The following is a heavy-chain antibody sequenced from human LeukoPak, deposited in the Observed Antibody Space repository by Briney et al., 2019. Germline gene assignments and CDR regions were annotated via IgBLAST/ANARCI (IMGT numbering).Heavy chain of an antibody. D-gene: IGHD6-6*01. CDR1: GFAFNNFG. Sequence: GGSLRLSCAASGFAFNNFGMHWVRQAPGKGLEWVAVISFDGANKHYADSVRGRFSTSRDNSKNTLYLQMNSLTTEDKAVYYCAREGSIPEYDSSPFFDYWGQGTLVTVSS. CDR2: ISFDGANK. V-gene: IGHV3-30*05. CDR3: AREGSIPEYDSSPFFDY. J-gene: IGHJ4*02.